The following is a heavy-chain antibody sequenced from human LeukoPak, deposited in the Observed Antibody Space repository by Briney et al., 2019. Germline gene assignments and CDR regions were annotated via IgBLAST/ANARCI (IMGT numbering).Heavy chain of an antibody. J-gene: IGHJ4*02. D-gene: IGHD6-19*01. CDR3: SRDSEAGTLLYYFDY. Sequence: GGSLRLSCAASGFTFSSYWTHWVRQAPGKGLVWVSRINSDGSSTSYADSVKGRFTISRDNAKNTLYLQMNSLRAEDTAVYYCSRDSEAGTLLYYFDYWGQGTLVTVSS. V-gene: IGHV3-74*01. CDR2: INSDGSST. CDR1: GFTFSSYW.